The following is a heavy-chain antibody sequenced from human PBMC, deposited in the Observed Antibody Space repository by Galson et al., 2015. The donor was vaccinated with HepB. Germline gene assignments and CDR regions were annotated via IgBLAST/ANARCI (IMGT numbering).Heavy chain of an antibody. V-gene: IGHV3-48*04. CDR3: ARGLAVTGIWANFDY. Sequence: SLRLSCAASGFTFSSYSMNWVRQAPGKGLEWISYISSSSANIRYADSVKGRFTVSRDNAKNSLYLQMNSLRAGDTAVYYCARGLAVTGIWANFDYWGQGALVTVSS. CDR1: GFTFSSYS. J-gene: IGHJ4*02. D-gene: IGHD6-19*01. CDR2: ISSSSANI.